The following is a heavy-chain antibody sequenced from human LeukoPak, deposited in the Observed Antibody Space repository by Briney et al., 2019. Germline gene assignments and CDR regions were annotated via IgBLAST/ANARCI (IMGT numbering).Heavy chain of an antibody. V-gene: IGHV1-18*01. D-gene: IGHD2-15*01. CDR1: GYTFTSYG. CDR3: ARDQPIAYFGCSGGSCYGGGIDY. J-gene: IGHJ4*02. Sequence: ASVKVSCKASGYTFTSYGISWVRQAPGQGLEWMGWISAYNGSTNYAQKLQGRVTMTTDTSTSTAYMELRSLRSDDTAVYYCARDQPIAYFGCSGGSCYGGGIDYWGQGTLVTVSS. CDR2: ISAYNGST.